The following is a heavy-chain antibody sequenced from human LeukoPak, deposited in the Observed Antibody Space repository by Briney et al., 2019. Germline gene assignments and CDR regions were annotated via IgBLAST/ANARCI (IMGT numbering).Heavy chain of an antibody. D-gene: IGHD4-17*01. CDR2: IYYSGTT. V-gene: IGHV4-59*01. CDR3: AREDPQTTVPEGLDV. Sequence: SEALSLTCAVSGGSIGSYSWSWLRQPPGRGLEWIGYIYYSGTTNYNPSVKSRVTISVDTSKNQFSLKLTSVTAADTAIYYCAREDPQTTVPEGLDVWGQGTTVTVSS. CDR1: GGSIGSYS. J-gene: IGHJ6*02.